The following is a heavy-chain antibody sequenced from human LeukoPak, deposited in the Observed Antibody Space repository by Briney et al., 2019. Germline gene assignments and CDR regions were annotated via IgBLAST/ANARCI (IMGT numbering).Heavy chain of an antibody. Sequence: PSETLPLTCTVSGGSISSYYWSWIRQPPGKGLEWIGYIYYSGSTNYNPSLKSRVTISVDTSKNQFSLKLSSVTAADTAVYYCARANNWGPAYFDYWGQGTLVTVSS. CDR1: GGSISSYY. CDR2: IYYSGST. CDR3: ARANNWGPAYFDY. V-gene: IGHV4-59*01. D-gene: IGHD7-27*01. J-gene: IGHJ4*02.